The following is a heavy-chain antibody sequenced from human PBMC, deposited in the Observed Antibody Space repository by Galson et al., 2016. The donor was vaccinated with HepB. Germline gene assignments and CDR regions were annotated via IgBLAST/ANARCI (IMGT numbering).Heavy chain of an antibody. CDR1: GYTFDSYW. CDR3: ARSLTGSYDFWGAIYNDYAMGV. CDR2: IYPGDFDI. D-gene: IGHD3-3*01. Sequence: QSGAEVKKPGESLKISCRGSGYTFDSYWIGWVRQMPGKGLEWMAIIYPGDFDIRYSPSFQGQVTISVDKSISTAYLQWSSLTAPETAMYYCARSLTGSYDFWGAIYNDYAMGVWGQGTPVIVS. V-gene: IGHV5-51*01. J-gene: IGHJ6*02.